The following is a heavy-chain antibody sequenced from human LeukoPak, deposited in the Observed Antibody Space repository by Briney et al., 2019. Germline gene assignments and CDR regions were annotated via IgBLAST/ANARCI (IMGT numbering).Heavy chain of an antibody. V-gene: IGHV4-39*01. CDR3: ARQLRSVTNWFDP. CDR2: IYYGGST. CDR1: RVSLSSSSYY. J-gene: IGHJ5*02. D-gene: IGHD2-21*02. Sequence: SGTLSLTCTVSRVSLSSSSYYWGWIRQPPGKGLEWIGSIYYGGSTHHNPSLKSRVTISVDTTKNQFSLKMSSVTAADTAVYYCARQLRSVTNWFDPWGQGTLVTVSS.